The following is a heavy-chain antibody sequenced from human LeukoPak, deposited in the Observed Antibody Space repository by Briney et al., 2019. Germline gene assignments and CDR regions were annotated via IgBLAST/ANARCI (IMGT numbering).Heavy chain of an antibody. V-gene: IGHV1-8*01. Sequence: ASVKVSCKASGYTFTRYDINWVRQATGQGLELMGWMNPNSGNTGYAQKFQGRVTMTRNTSISTAYMELGSLRSEDTAVYYCARAMGSSSSGFDYWGQGTLVTVSS. CDR3: ARAMGSSSSGFDY. J-gene: IGHJ4*02. D-gene: IGHD6-6*01. CDR1: GYTFTRYD. CDR2: MNPNSGNT.